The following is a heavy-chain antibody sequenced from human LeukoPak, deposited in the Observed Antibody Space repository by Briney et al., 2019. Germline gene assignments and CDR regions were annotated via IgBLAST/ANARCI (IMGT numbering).Heavy chain of an antibody. CDR3: AKDPYGDYDTEGDY. J-gene: IGHJ4*02. CDR1: GFAFSSYA. V-gene: IGHV3-23*01. CDR2: ISGSGGST. Sequence: GGSLRLSCAASGFAFSSYAMSWVRQAPGKGLEWVSAISGSGGSTYYADSVKGRFTISRDNSKNTLYLQMNSLRAEDTAVYYCAKDPYGDYDTEGDYWGQGTLVTVSS. D-gene: IGHD4-17*01.